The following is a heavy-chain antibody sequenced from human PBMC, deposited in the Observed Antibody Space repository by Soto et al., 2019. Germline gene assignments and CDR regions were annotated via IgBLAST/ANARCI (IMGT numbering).Heavy chain of an antibody. J-gene: IGHJ5*02. CDR3: ARVPSP. CDR2: IYHSGST. Sequence: NPSETLSLTCAVSGGSISSGGYSWSWFRQPPGKGLEWIGYIYHSGSTYYNPSLKSRVTISVDRSKNQFSLKLSSVTAADTAVYYCARVPSPWGRGTLVTVSS. CDR1: GGSISSGGYS. V-gene: IGHV4-30-2*01.